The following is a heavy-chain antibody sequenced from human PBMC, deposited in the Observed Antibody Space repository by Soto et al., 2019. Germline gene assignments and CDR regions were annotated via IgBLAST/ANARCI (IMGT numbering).Heavy chain of an antibody. CDR1: GYTFNDYY. CDR2: INPNSGDT. CDR3: GRRRFSRGTDYFDY. Sequence: QVPVVQSGADVRKPGASVKVSCKTSGYTFNDYYLHWVRQAPGQGLEWMGSINPNSGDTDYAQRFQGRVTVTRDTPIRTVYMELSRLRADDTALYYCGRRRFSRGTDYFDYWGQGTLVTVSS. D-gene: IGHD2-2*01. J-gene: IGHJ4*02. V-gene: IGHV1-2*02.